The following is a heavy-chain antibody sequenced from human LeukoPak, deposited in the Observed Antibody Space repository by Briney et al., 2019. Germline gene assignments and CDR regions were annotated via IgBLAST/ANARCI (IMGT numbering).Heavy chain of an antibody. J-gene: IGHJ6*02. CDR2: IWYDGSNK. D-gene: IGHD4-17*01. CDR1: GFTFSSYG. V-gene: IGHV3-33*01. CDR3: ARERVTTTLHSYYYYYGMDV. Sequence: PGGSLRLSCAASGFTFSSYGMHWVRQAPGKGLEWVAVIWYDGSNKYYADSVKGRFTISRDNSKNTLYLQMNSLRAEDTAVYYCARERVTTTLHSYYYYYGMDVWGQGTTVTVSS.